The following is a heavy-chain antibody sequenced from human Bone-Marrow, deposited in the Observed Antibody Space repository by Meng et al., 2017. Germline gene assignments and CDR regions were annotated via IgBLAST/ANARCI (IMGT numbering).Heavy chain of an antibody. CDR2: ISSSGSTI. V-gene: IGHV3-11*01. D-gene: IGHD4-17*01. CDR1: GLTFSDYY. CDR3: ARDDYGDRYWYFDL. J-gene: IGHJ2*01. Sequence: VVEAGGGLVMPGGSLRLSCAASGLTFSDYYMSWIRQAPGKGLEWVSYISSSGSTIYYADSVKGRFTISRDNAKNSLYLQMNSLRAEDTAVYYCARDDYGDRYWYFDLWGRGTLVTVSS.